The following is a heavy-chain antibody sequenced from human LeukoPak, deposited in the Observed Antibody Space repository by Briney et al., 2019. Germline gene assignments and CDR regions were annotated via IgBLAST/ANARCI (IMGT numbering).Heavy chain of an antibody. J-gene: IGHJ4*02. CDR2: IYYSGST. CDR1: GGSISSYY. V-gene: IGHV4-59*01. D-gene: IGHD5-24*01. Sequence: PSETLSLTCTVSGGSISSYYWSWVRQPPGKGLEWVGDIYYSGSTNYNASLKSGVTISVYTSKNQFSLQLSSVTAADTAVYYCARPDRYNSPFFDSGGREPWSPSPQ. CDR3: ARPDRYNSPFFDS.